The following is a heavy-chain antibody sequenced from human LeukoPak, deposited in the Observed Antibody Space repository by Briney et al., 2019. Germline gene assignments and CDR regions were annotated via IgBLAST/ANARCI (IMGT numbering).Heavy chain of an antibody. Sequence: PSETLSLTCTVSGGSISSCYWSWIRQPAGKGLGWIGRIYNSGNTNYNPSLKSRVTMSVDTSKNQFSLKLSSVTAADTAMYYCARDPDSSSWGYAFDIWGQGTMVTVSS. V-gene: IGHV4-4*07. D-gene: IGHD6-13*01. CDR1: GGSISSCY. J-gene: IGHJ3*02. CDR2: IYNSGNT. CDR3: ARDPDSSSWGYAFDI.